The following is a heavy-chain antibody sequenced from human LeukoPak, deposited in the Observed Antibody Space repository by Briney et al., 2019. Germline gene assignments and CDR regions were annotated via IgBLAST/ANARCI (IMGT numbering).Heavy chain of an antibody. D-gene: IGHD4-17*01. CDR2: ISSSSSTI. V-gene: IGHV3-48*04. J-gene: IGHJ4*02. CDR3: AREDGDYGGYFDY. Sequence: GGSLRLSCAASGFTFTSYSMNWGRNAPRKGLEWVSYISSSSSTIYYADSAKGRFTSSRDNAKNSLYLQMTSLRAEGTAVYYCAREDGDYGGYFDYWGQGTLVSV. CDR1: GFTFTSYS.